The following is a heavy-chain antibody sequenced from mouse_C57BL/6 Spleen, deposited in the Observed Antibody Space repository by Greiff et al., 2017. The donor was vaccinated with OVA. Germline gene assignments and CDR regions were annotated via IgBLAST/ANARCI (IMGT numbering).Heavy chain of an antibody. CDR3: ARSKAYYGSSFYAMDY. CDR2: IDPSDSYT. CDR1: FYTFTSYW. J-gene: IGHJ4*01. D-gene: IGHD1-1*01. V-gene: IGHV1-69*01. Sequence: QVQLQQPGAELVMPGASVKLHCNATFYTFTSYWMHWVKQRPGQGLEWIGEIDPSDSYTNYNQKFKGKSTLTVDKSSSTAYMQRSSLTSEDSAVYYCARSKAYYGSSFYAMDYWGQGTSVTVSS.